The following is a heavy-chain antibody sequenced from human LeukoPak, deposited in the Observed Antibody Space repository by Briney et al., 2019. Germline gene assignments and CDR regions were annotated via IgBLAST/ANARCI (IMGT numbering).Heavy chain of an antibody. CDR1: DDSISTNSYY. J-gene: IGHJ4*02. D-gene: IGHD2-21*01. Sequence: AETLTLTCTVSDDSISTNSYYWSWIRQPPGKGLECIGTLHFSGTPYYNPSLNSRISISVDTSKKQFSLKLRSVTATDTAVYYCTRGGDPYKVGNFWGQGTLVTVSS. V-gene: IGHV4-39*01. CDR3: TRGGDPYKVGNF. CDR2: LHFSGTP.